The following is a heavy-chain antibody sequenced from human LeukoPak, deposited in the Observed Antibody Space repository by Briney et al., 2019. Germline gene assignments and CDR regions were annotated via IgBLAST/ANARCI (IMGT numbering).Heavy chain of an antibody. D-gene: IGHD6-19*01. CDR1: GVAFSNYY. V-gene: IGHV4-34*01. CDR3: TRAVAGHPG. Sequence: SETLSLTCAVSGVAFSNYYWSWVRQSPTKGLEWIGEINHSGYTNYNPSLKSRVTISIDTSKNQFSLMVTSVTAADTGVYYCTRAVAGHPGWGQGTLVTVAS. CDR2: INHSGYT. J-gene: IGHJ4*02.